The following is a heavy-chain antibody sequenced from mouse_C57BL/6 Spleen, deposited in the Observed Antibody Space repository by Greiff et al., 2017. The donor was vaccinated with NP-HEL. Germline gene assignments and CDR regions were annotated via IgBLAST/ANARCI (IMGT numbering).Heavy chain of an antibody. CDR1: GFTFSDYG. J-gene: IGHJ3*01. V-gene: IGHV5-17*01. CDR3: ARRGAAQAPFAY. Sequence: EVKLMESGGGLVKPGGSLKLSCAASGFTFSDYGMHWVRQAPEKGLEWVAYISSGSCTIYYAATVKGRFPISSDNARNTLFLQMTSLRSEDTAMYYCARRGAAQAPFAYWGQGTLVTVSA. D-gene: IGHD3-2*02. CDR2: ISSGSCTI.